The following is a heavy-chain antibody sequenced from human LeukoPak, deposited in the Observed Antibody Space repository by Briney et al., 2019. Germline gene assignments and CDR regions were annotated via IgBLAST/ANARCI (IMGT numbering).Heavy chain of an antibody. CDR3: ARGSCTNGVCSVFDH. Sequence: GRSLRLSCAASGFTFSSYGMHWVRQAPGKGLEWVAVIWYDGSNKYYADSVKGRFTISRDNAKNTLYLQMNSLRAEDTAVYYCARGSCTNGVCSVFDHWGQGALVTVSS. J-gene: IGHJ4*02. CDR1: GFTFSSYG. D-gene: IGHD2-8*01. V-gene: IGHV3-33*03. CDR2: IWYDGSNK.